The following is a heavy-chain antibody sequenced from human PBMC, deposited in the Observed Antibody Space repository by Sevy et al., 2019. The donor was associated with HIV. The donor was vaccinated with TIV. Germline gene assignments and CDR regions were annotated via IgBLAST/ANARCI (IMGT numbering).Heavy chain of an antibody. CDR3: ARAGYYDILTGYSYHVYDY. V-gene: IGHV1-18*01. Sequence: ASVKVSCKASGYTFTSYGISWVRQAPGQGLEWMGWISAYNGNTNYAQTLQGRVTITTDTSTSTAYMELRSLRSDDTAVYYCARAGYYDILTGYSYHVYDYWGQGTLVTVSS. D-gene: IGHD3-9*01. CDR1: GYTFTSYG. J-gene: IGHJ4*02. CDR2: ISAYNGNT.